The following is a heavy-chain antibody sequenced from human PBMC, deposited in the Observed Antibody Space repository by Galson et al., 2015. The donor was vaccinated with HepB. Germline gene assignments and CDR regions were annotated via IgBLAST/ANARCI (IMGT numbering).Heavy chain of an antibody. CDR3: AKDYNVVVPAAREKVYYYYGMDV. D-gene: IGHD2-2*01. Sequence: SLRLSCAASGFTFSSYGMHWVRQAPGKGLEWVAVISYDGSNKYYADSVKGRFTISRDNSKNTLYLQMNSLRAEDTAVYYCAKDYNVVVPAAREKVYYYYGMDVWGQGTTVTVSS. CDR1: GFTFSSYG. V-gene: IGHV3-30*18. CDR2: ISYDGSNK. J-gene: IGHJ6*02.